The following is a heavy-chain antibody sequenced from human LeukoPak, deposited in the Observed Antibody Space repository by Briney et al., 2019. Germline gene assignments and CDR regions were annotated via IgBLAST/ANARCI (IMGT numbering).Heavy chain of an antibody. J-gene: IGHJ4*02. D-gene: IGHD3-16*01. CDR3: ARGGKYYDYVWGSYIFDY. Sequence: SETLSLTCTVSGDPMSRYYWSWIRQPPGKGLEWIGYIYYSGSTNYSPSLKSRVTMSVDTSKNKFSLNLSSVTAADTAVYYCARGGKYYDYVWGSYIFDYWGQGTLVTVSS. V-gene: IGHV4-59*01. CDR1: GDPMSRYY. CDR2: IYYSGST.